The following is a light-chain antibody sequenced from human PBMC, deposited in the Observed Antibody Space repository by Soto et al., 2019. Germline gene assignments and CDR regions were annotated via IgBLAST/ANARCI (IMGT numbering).Light chain of an antibody. CDR1: QTINNR. V-gene: IGKV1-5*03. CDR2: QAS. J-gene: IGKJ1*01. Sequence: DIQMTQSPSTLSASVGDRVTITCRASQTINNRLAWYQLKPGKAPKLLMYQASTLETGAPSRFSGGGSGTEFTLTISSLQPDDFATYSCQQYENYYTFGQGTKVDI. CDR3: QQYENYYT.